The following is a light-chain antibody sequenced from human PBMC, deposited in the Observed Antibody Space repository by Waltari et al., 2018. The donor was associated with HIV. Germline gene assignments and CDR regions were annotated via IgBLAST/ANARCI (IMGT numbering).Light chain of an antibody. Sequence: SSEVTQDPTVSVALGQTVRITCQGDSLRNYFPSWYQQKPGQAPVLVIYGENNPPSGIPERFSGSTSGNTASLITTGAQAEDEAEYYCNSRDSSGNRLVIFGGGTKLTVL. J-gene: IGLJ2*01. CDR2: GEN. CDR3: NSRDSSGNRLVI. V-gene: IGLV3-19*01. CDR1: SLRNYF.